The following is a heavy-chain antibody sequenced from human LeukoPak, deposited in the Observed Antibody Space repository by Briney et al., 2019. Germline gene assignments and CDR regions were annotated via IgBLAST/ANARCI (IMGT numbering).Heavy chain of an antibody. CDR2: ISSSSSYI. CDR1: GFTFSSYS. D-gene: IGHD1-26*01. Sequence: GGSLRLSCAASGFTFSSYSMNWVRQAPGKGLEWVSSISSSSSYIYYADSVKGRFTISKDNAKNSLYLQMNSLRAEDTAVYYCARGGWEWELLSLDYWGQGTLVTVSS. J-gene: IGHJ4*02. CDR3: ARGGWEWELLSLDY. V-gene: IGHV3-21*01.